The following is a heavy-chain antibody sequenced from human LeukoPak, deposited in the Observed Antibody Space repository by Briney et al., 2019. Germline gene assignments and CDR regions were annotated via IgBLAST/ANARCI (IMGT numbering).Heavy chain of an antibody. V-gene: IGHV1-46*01. Sequence: ASVTVSCTASGYTFTSYYMHWVRQAPGQGLEWMGIINPSGGSTSYAQKFQGRVTMTRDTSTSTVYMELSSLGSEDTAVYYCAKQGYSGYDYPFDYWGQGTLVTVSS. CDR3: AKQGYSGYDYPFDY. J-gene: IGHJ4*02. CDR1: GYTFTSYY. D-gene: IGHD5-12*01. CDR2: INPSGGST.